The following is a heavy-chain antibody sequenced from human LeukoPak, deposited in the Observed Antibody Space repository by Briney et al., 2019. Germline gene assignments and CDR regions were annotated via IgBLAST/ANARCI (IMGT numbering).Heavy chain of an antibody. CDR2: INPNSGGT. V-gene: IGHV1-2*02. CDR3: ARGSRITIFGVDYFDY. D-gene: IGHD3-3*01. CDR1: GYTFTGYY. Sequence: ASVKISCKASGYTFTGYYMHWVRQAPGQGLEWMGWINPNSGGTNYAQKFQGRVTMTRDTSISTAYMELSRLRSEDTAVYYCARGSRITIFGVDYFDYWGQGTLVTVSS. J-gene: IGHJ4*02.